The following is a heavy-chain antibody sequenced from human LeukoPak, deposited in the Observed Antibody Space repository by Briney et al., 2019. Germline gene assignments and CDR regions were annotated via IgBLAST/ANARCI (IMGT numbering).Heavy chain of an antibody. J-gene: IGHJ4*02. CDR2: MNPNSANT. V-gene: IGHV1-8*03. Sequence: GASVKVSCKASGYTFTSYDIDWVRQATGQGLEWMGWMNPNSANTGYAQKFQGRVTITRNTSISTAYMELSRPRSEDTAVYYCATGNSSTSSDFDYWGQGTLVTVSS. D-gene: IGHD2-2*01. CDR1: GYTFTSYD. CDR3: ATGNSSTSSDFDY.